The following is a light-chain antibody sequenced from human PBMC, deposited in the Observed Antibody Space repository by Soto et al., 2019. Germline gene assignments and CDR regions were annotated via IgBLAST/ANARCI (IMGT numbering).Light chain of an antibody. Sequence: DIQMTQSPSTLSASVGDRVTITCRASQSITTWLAWYQQKPGKAPKLLIYKATNLQSGVPSRFSGSRSGTEFSLTISSLQPEDFAIYYCQQYNDYQYTFGQGTKLEIK. V-gene: IGKV1-5*03. CDR3: QQYNDYQYT. CDR1: QSITTW. J-gene: IGKJ2*01. CDR2: KAT.